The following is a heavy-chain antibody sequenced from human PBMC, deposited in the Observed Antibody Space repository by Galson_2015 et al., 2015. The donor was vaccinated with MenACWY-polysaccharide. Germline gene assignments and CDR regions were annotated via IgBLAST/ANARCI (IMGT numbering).Heavy chain of an antibody. CDR3: AREDFCSGGACYFYDY. V-gene: IGHV3-23*01. D-gene: IGHD2-15*01. Sequence: PRLSCAASGFIFNTYGMAWARQAPGKGLGGVSAISGGASGGATYYAASVKGRFTISKDNSKNTLYLQMNSLRVEDPAVYYCAREDFCSGGACYFYDYWGQGTLVTVSS. J-gene: IGHJ4*02. CDR1: GFIFNTYG. CDR2: ISGGASGGAT.